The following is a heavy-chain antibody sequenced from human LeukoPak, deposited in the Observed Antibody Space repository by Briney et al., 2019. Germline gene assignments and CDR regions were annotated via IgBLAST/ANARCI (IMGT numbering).Heavy chain of an antibody. CDR2: INHSGST. CDR3: ARGPYDYVWGSYRYRGYFDY. Sequence: PGGSLRLSCAASGFTVSSNYMSWVRQPPGKGLEWIGEINHSGSTNYNPSLKSRVTISVDTSKNQFSLKLSSVTAADTAVYYCARGPYDYVWGSYRYRGYFDYWGQGTLVTVSS. J-gene: IGHJ4*02. V-gene: IGHV4-34*01. D-gene: IGHD3-16*02. CDR1: GFTVSSNY.